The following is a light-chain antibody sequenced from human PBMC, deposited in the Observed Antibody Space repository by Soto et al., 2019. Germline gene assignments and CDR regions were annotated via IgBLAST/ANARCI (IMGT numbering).Light chain of an antibody. CDR1: QTISNY. Sequence: DLQMTQSPSSLSASVGDRVTITCRASQTISNYLNWYQQKPGKAPKVLIYAASSLQSGVPSRFSGSGSGTDFTLTISSLQPEDFATYYCQQSYNTPPWTFGQGTKVEIK. CDR2: AAS. V-gene: IGKV1-39*01. J-gene: IGKJ1*01. CDR3: QQSYNTPPWT.